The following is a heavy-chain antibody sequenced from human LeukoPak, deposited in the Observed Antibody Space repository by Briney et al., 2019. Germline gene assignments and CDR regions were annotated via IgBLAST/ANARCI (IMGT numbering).Heavy chain of an antibody. Sequence: SETLSLTCTVSGGSISSCGYYWSWIRQLPGKGLEWIGYIDYSGTAYYNPSLKSRATISIDTSKNQFSVKLSSVTAADTAVYYCARDSYSSSIRWFDSWGQGTLVIVSS. CDR1: GGSISSCGYY. V-gene: IGHV4-31*03. CDR3: ARDSYSSSIRWFDS. CDR2: IDYSGTA. J-gene: IGHJ5*01. D-gene: IGHD6-6*01.